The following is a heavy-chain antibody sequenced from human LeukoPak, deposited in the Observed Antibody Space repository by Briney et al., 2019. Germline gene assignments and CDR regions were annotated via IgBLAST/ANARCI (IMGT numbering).Heavy chain of an antibody. J-gene: IGHJ4*02. Sequence: GGSLRLSCAASGFTFSSYAMQWVRQAPGKGLEWVAVISYDGSNKYYADSVKGRFTISRDNSKNALYLQMNSLRAEDTAVYYCARGGYSGSFDYWGQGTLVTVSS. CDR1: GFTFSSYA. CDR3: ARGGYSGSFDY. D-gene: IGHD5-12*01. V-gene: IGHV3-30-3*01. CDR2: ISYDGSNK.